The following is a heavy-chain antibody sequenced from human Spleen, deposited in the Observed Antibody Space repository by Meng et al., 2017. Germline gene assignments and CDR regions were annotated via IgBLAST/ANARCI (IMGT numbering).Heavy chain of an antibody. Sequence: QGQVVASGVGVKKPGASVKVSCKASGYTFPDYWLHWVRRAPGQGLEWMGRINPKSGDTHYAQKFQARVTMTGDTSISTAYMELSGLRSDDTAMYYCARDEDISAAGKLFGDYWGQGTLVTVSS. D-gene: IGHD6-25*01. CDR3: ARDEDISAAGKLFGDY. CDR1: GYTFPDYW. J-gene: IGHJ4*02. V-gene: IGHV1-2*02. CDR2: INPKSGDT.